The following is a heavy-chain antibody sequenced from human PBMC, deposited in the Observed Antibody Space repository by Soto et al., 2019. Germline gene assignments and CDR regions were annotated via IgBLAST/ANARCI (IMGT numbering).Heavy chain of an antibody. D-gene: IGHD6-13*01. V-gene: IGHV4-30-4*08. J-gene: IGHJ5*02. CDR1: GGSISSGGYY. CDR3: ARGGIAAAVNWFDP. Sequence: TLSLTCTVSGGSISSGGYYWSWIRQHPGKGLEWIGYIYYSGSTYYNPSLKSRVTISVDTSKNQFSLKLSSVTAADTAVYYCARGGIAAAVNWFDPWGQGTLVTVSS. CDR2: IYYSGST.